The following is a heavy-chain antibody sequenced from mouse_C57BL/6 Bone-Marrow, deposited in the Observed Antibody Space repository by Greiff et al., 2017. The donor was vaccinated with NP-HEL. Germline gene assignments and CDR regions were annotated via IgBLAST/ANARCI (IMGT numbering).Heavy chain of an antibody. V-gene: IGHV1-82*01. CDR3: AGDGYYWAY. D-gene: IGHD2-3*01. CDR2: IYPGDGDT. J-gene: IGHJ3*01. Sequence: QVQLQQSGPELVKPGASVKISCKASGYAFSSSWMNWVKQRPGKGLEWIGRIYPGDGDTNYNGKFKGKATLTADKSSSTAYMQLSSLTSEDSAVYFCAGDGYYWAYWGQGTLVTVSA. CDR1: GYAFSSSW.